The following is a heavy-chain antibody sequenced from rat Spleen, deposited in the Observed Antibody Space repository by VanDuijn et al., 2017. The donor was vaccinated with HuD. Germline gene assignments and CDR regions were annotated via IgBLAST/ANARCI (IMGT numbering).Heavy chain of an antibody. CDR3: ARSTIAAIST. J-gene: IGHJ3*01. V-gene: IGHV2-15*01. CDR1: GLSLTSYH. Sequence: QVQLKESGPGLVQTSQTLSLTCTVSGLSLTSYHISWVRQPPGKGLEWMGVIWGDGSTAYNSALKSRLSISRDTSKSQVFLKMSSLKTEDTAMYFCARSTIAAISTWGQGTLVTVSS. D-gene: IGHD1-2*01. CDR2: IWGDGST.